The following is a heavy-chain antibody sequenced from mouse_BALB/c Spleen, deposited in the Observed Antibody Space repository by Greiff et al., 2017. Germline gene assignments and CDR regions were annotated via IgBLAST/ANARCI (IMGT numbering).Heavy chain of an antibody. CDR3: ARSPYGSSYGGFAY. CDR2: IDPANGNT. CDR1: GFNIKDTY. D-gene: IGHD1-1*01. V-gene: IGHV14-3*02. J-gene: IGHJ3*01. Sequence: EVKLQESGAELVKPGASVKLSCTASGFNIKDTYMHWVKQRPEQGLEWIGRIDPANGNTKYDPKFQGKATITADTSSNTAYLQLSSLTSEDTAVYYCARSPYGSSYGGFAYWGQGTLVTVSA.